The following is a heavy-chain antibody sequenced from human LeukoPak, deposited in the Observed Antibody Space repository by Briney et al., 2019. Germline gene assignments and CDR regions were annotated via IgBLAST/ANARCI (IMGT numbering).Heavy chain of an antibody. J-gene: IGHJ6*03. D-gene: IGHD1-26*01. CDR3: ARAVGATDDGYYNYYMDV. CDR2: IYYSGST. Sequence: SETLSLTCTVSGGSISSYYWSWIRQPPGKGLEWIGYIYYSGSTNYNPSLKSRVTISVDTSKNQFSLKLSSVTAADTAVYYCARAVGATDDGYYNYYMDVWGKGTTVTASS. V-gene: IGHV4-59*01. CDR1: GGSISSYY.